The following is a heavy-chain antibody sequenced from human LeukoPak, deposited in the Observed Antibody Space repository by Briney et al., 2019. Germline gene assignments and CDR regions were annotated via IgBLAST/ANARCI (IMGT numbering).Heavy chain of an antibody. D-gene: IGHD3-22*01. Sequence: PSQTLSLTCTVSAGSLSSGDYYWSWIRQPAGKGLEWIGRICSPGTNYNYNPSLKSRVTISIDTSKNQFSLKLTSVTAADTAVYYCARGIGTSYDSSRDAFDMWGQGTMVTVSS. V-gene: IGHV4-61*02. J-gene: IGHJ3*02. CDR3: ARGIGTSYDSSRDAFDM. CDR2: ICSPGTN. CDR1: AGSLSSGDYY.